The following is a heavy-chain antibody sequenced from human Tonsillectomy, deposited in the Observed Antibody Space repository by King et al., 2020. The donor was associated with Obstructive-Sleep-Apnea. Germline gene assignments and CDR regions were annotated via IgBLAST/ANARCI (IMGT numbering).Heavy chain of an antibody. V-gene: IGHV5-51*01. CDR1: GYSFTSYW. J-gene: IGHJ4*02. D-gene: IGHD3-3*01. CDR2: IYPGDSDS. CDR3: AGGEYYDFWSGYSAFDY. Sequence: QLVQSGAEVKKPGESLKISCKGSGYSFTSYWIGWVRQMPGKGLEWMGIIYPGDSDSRYSPSFQGQVTISSDKSISTAYLQWCSLKASDTAMYYCAGGEYYDFWSGYSAFDYWGQGTLVTVSS.